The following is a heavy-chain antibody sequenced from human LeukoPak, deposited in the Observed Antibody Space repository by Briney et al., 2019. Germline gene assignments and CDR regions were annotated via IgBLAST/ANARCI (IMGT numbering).Heavy chain of an antibody. J-gene: IGHJ4*02. D-gene: IGHD1-14*01. CDR2: ISIPSTST. CDR3: ARVSPPGEPPDY. V-gene: IGHV3-48*01. CDR1: GFSFYDYS. Sequence: GGSLRVSCVGSGFSFYDYSMIWVRQAPGKGLEWISYISIPSTSTYYADSVKGRFTISRDNDRNSLFLQMNRLRAEDTAVYYCARVSPPGEPPDYWGQGTLVTVFS.